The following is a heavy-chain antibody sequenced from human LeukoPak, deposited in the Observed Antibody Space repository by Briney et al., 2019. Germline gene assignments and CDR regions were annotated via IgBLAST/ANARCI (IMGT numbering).Heavy chain of an antibody. CDR2: IYYSGST. Sequence: PSETLSLTCTVSGGSISSYYWSWIRQPPGKGLEWIGYIYYSGSTNYNPSLKSRVTISVKTSKNQFSLKLSSVTAADTAVYYCARDNRDIVVVPAAMDAFDIWGQGTMVTVSS. CDR1: GGSISSYY. D-gene: IGHD2-2*01. J-gene: IGHJ3*02. V-gene: IGHV4-59*12. CDR3: ARDNRDIVVVPAAMDAFDI.